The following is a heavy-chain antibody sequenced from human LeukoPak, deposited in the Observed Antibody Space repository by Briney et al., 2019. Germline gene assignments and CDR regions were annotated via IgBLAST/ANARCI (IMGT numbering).Heavy chain of an antibody. Sequence: PSETLSLTCTVSGGSISSTGYYWGWIRQPPGKGPEWIGNIYYSGSTYYNPSLKSRVTISVDTSKNQFSLKLSSVTAADTALYYCARQNYDILTGYLYYFDYWGQGTLVTVSS. CDR3: ARQNYDILTGYLYYFDY. J-gene: IGHJ4*02. CDR2: IYYSGST. V-gene: IGHV4-39*01. D-gene: IGHD3-9*01. CDR1: GGSISSTGYY.